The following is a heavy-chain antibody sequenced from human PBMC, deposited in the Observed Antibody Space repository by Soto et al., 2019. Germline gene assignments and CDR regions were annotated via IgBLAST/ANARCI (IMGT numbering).Heavy chain of an antibody. CDR3: ARGGYCGGGSCFSAYYYGMDV. J-gene: IGHJ6*02. V-gene: IGHV3-23*01. Sequence: EVQLLESGGGLVQPGGSLRLSCAASGFTFSSYAMSWVRQAPGKGLEWVSAISGSGGSTYYADSVKGRFTISRDNSKNAMYLQINSLIAEVTVVYYCARGGYCGGGSCFSAYYYGMDVWGQGTTVTVSS. CDR1: GFTFSSYA. D-gene: IGHD2-15*01. CDR2: ISGSGGST.